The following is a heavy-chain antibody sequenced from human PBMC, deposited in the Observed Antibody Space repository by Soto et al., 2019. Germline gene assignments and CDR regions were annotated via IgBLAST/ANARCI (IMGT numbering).Heavy chain of an antibody. D-gene: IGHD3-22*01. V-gene: IGHV2-5*02. Sequence: QITLKESGPTLVKPTQTLTLTCTFSGFSLSTYGVGVGWIRQSPGKALEWLALIYWDDDKRYSPSLKSRLTITRDTSKNQVILTMTNMDPVDTATYDRAHRYGVRYGVSNYNRSGHHSDSFQYWGQGTLVTVSS. CDR3: AHRYGVRYGVSNYNRSGHHSDSFQY. CDR2: IYWDDDK. J-gene: IGHJ1*01. CDR1: GFSLSTYGVG.